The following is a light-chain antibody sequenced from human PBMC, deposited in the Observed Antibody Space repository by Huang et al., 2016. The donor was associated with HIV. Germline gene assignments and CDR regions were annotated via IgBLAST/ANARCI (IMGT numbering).Light chain of an antibody. CDR3: QQRSNWPLLT. J-gene: IGKJ4*01. Sequence: EIVLTQSPATLSLSPGERATLSCSASQSVSSYLAWYQQKPGQAPRHLIYDASNRATGIPARFSGSGSGTDFTLTISSLEPEDFAVYYCQQRSNWPLLTFGGGTKVEIK. V-gene: IGKV3-11*01. CDR1: QSVSSY. CDR2: DAS.